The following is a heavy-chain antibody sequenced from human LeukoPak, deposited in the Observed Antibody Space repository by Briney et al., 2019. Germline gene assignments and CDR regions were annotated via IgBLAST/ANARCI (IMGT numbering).Heavy chain of an antibody. CDR3: ARARSAFYGGNYGSLYGMDV. D-gene: IGHD4-23*01. CDR1: GGTFTSYA. J-gene: IGHJ6*02. CDR2: IIPIFGTA. Sequence: SVKVSCKASGGTFTSYAISWVRQAPGQGLEWMGGIIPIFGTANYAQKFQGRVTITADESTSTAYMELSSLRSEDTAVYYCARARSAFYGGNYGSLYGMDVWGQGTTVTVSS. V-gene: IGHV1-69*13.